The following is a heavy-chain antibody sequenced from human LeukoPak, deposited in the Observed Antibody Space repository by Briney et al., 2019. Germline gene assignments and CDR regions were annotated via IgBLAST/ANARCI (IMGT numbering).Heavy chain of an antibody. CDR1: GGSISSGSYY. V-gene: IGHV4-39*01. D-gene: IGHD1-26*01. J-gene: IGHJ4*02. CDR3: ARQGVGATDY. Sequence: SQTLSLTCTVSGGSISSGSYYWGWVRQPPGKGLEWIGSIYYSGSTYYNPSLKSRVTISVDTSKNQFSLKLSSVTAADTAVYYCARQGVGATDYWGQGTLVTVSS. CDR2: IYYSGST.